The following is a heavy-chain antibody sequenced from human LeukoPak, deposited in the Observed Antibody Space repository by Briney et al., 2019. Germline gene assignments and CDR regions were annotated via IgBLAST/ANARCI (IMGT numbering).Heavy chain of an antibody. CDR3: AKGWWFHDW. CDR2: ISSSASTI. V-gene: IGHV3-11*04. CDR1: GFSFSDYY. D-gene: IGHD2-15*01. J-gene: IGHJ4*02. Sequence: GGSLRLSCVASGFSFSDYYMTWIRQAPGKGLEWISYISSSASTIYYADSVEGRFTISRDNAKNSLYLQMNSLRAEDTAVYYCAKGWWFHDWWGQGTLVTVSS.